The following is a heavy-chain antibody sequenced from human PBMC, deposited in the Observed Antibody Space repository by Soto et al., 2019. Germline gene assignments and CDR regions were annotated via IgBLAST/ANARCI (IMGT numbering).Heavy chain of an antibody. CDR3: VRDSGAKLSSS. D-gene: IGHD6-13*01. Sequence: SVKVSCKASGDSFSKYTVNWVRQAPRQGLEWMGGIVPIYRTADYAQKFQGRVTITADESARTSYMELRSLKSQDTAVYYCVRDSGAKLSSSWGQGTLVTVSS. CDR1: GDSFSKYT. J-gene: IGHJ4*02. CDR2: IVPIYRTA. V-gene: IGHV1-69*13.